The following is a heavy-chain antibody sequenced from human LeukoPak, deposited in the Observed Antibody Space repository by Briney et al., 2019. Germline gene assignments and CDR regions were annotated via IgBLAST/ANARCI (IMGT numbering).Heavy chain of an antibody. J-gene: IGHJ4*02. CDR1: GGSISSYY. V-gene: IGHV4-4*09. CDR3: ARGFRGDNFDY. CDR2: IYTSGST. D-gene: IGHD7-27*01. Sequence: PSETLSLTCTVSGGSISSYYWSWIRQPPRKGLEWIGRIYTSGSTTYNPSLKSRVTISVDTSKNQFSLKLSSVTAADTAVYFCARGFRGDNFDYWGQGTLVTVSS.